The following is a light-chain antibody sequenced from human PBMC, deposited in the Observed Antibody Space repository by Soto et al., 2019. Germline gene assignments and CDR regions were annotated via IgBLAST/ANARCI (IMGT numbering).Light chain of an antibody. CDR2: AAS. CDR3: QNYNSAPRT. J-gene: IGKJ1*01. Sequence: DIQMTQSPSSLSASIGDRVTISCRASQGISNDLAWYQQKPGKVPYLLIYAASTSHSGVPSRFRGSGSGTDFTLTISSLQPEDVATYYCQNYNSAPRTFGQGT. V-gene: IGKV1-27*01. CDR1: QGISND.